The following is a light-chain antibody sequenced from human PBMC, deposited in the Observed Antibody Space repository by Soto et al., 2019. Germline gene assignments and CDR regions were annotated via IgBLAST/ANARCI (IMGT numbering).Light chain of an antibody. V-gene: IGKV1-12*01. CDR2: AAS. J-gene: IGKJ4*01. CDR1: QDISSW. Sequence: DIHMTQSPSSVSASVGDSVIITCRASQDISSWVAWYQQKPGKAPKLLISAASSLESGVPIRFSGSGSGTDFTLIISSLQPEDFATYFCQQGASFPFSFGGGTKVEIK. CDR3: QQGASFPFS.